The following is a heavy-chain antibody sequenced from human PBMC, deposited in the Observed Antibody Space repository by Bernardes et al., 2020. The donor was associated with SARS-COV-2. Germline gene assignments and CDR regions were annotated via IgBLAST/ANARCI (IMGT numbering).Heavy chain of an antibody. CDR3: ARGWGYYYDSSGDYYGMDV. CDR1: GYTFTSYD. Sequence: ASVKVSCKASGYTFTSYDINWVRQATGQGIEWMGWMNPNSGNTGYAQKFQGRVTMTRKTSISTAYMELSSLRSEDTAVYYCARGWGYYYDSSGDYYGMDVWGQGTTVTVSS. V-gene: IGHV1-8*01. D-gene: IGHD3-22*01. J-gene: IGHJ6*02. CDR2: MNPNSGNT.